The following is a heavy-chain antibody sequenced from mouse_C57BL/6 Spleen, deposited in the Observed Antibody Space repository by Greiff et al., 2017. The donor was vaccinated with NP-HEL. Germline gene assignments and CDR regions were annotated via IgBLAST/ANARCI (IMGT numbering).Heavy chain of an antibody. Sequence: VQLQQSGPELVKPGASVKISCKASGYTFTDYYMNWVKQSHGKSLEWIGDINPNNGGTSYNQKFKGKATLTVDKSSSTAYMELRSLTSEDSAVYYCARMGPTAQAFAYWGQGTLVSVSA. J-gene: IGHJ3*01. CDR2: INPNNGGT. CDR3: ARMGPTAQAFAY. V-gene: IGHV1-26*01. CDR1: GYTFTDYY. D-gene: IGHD3-2*02.